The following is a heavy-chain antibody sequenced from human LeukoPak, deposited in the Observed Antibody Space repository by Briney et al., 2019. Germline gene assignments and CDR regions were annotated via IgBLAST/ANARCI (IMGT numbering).Heavy chain of an antibody. Sequence: GESLKISCKGSGYSFTSYWIGWVRQMPGKGLEWMGIIYPGDSDTRYSPSFQGQVTISADKSISTAYLQWSSLKASDTAMYYCARIAEPPTVGHVYYYYMDVWGKGTTVTVSS. CDR3: ARIAEPPTVGHVYYYYMDV. D-gene: IGHD1-14*01. CDR1: GYSFTSYW. J-gene: IGHJ6*03. CDR2: IYPGDSDT. V-gene: IGHV5-51*01.